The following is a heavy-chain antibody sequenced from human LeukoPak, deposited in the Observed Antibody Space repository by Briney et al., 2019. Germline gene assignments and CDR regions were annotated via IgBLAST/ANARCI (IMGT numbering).Heavy chain of an antibody. CDR2: ISSSSSTI. V-gene: IGHV3-48*01. D-gene: IGHD3-9*01. Sequence: GGSLRLSCAASGFTFSSYSMNWVRQAPGKGLEWVSYISSSSSTIYYADSVKGRFTISRDNAKNPLYLQMNSLRAEDTAVYYCARVRYFDWLLMGWFDPWGQGTLVTVSS. J-gene: IGHJ5*02. CDR1: GFTFSSYS. CDR3: ARVRYFDWLLMGWFDP.